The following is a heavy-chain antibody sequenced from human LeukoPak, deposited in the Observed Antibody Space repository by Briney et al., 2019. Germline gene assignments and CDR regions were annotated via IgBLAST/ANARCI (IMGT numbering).Heavy chain of an antibody. J-gene: IGHJ4*02. CDR1: GFTVSSNY. V-gene: IGHV3-53*01. CDR2: IYSGGST. D-gene: IGHD6-19*01. Sequence: GSLRLSCAASGFTVSSNYMSWVRQAPGKGLEWVSTIYSGGSTYYADSVKGRFTISRDNSKNTLYLQMNSLRGEDTAVYYCARNGYTSGWYRNWGQGTLVTVSS. CDR3: ARNGYTSGWYRN.